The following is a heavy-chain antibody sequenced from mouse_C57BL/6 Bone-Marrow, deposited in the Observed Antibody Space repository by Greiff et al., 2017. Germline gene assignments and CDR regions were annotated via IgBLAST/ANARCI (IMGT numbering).Heavy chain of an antibody. Sequence: VQLQQSGAELVRPGASVKLSCTASGFNIKDDYMHWVKQRHEQCLEWIGWIDPENGDTEYASKFQGKATITADTASNAAYLQLSSLTSEDTAFYYCTTYYYGSSYWYFDVWGTGTTVTVSS. CDR3: TTYYYGSSYWYFDV. CDR1: GFNIKDDY. V-gene: IGHV14-4*01. CDR2: IDPENGDT. J-gene: IGHJ1*03. D-gene: IGHD1-1*01.